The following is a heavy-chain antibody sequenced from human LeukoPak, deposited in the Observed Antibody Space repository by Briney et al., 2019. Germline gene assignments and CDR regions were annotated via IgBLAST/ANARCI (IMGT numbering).Heavy chain of an antibody. CDR1: GFLFSSYS. D-gene: IGHD4-11*01. CDR3: ARSARVNDYSFDY. Sequence: PGGSLRLSCAASGFLFSSYSMKWVRHAPGKGLEWVSSISSRSCYIYYADSVRGRFTISRDNAKNSLYLQRNSLRAEDTAVYYCARSARVNDYSFDYWGQGTLVTVSS. J-gene: IGHJ4*02. V-gene: IGHV3-21*01. CDR2: ISSRSCYI.